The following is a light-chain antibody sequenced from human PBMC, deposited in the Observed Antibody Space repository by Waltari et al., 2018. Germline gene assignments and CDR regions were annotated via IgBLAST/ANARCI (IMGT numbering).Light chain of an antibody. CDR2: GKN. J-gene: IGLJ2*01. V-gene: IGLV3-19*01. CDR1: SPRSYY. Sequence: SSELTQDPAVSVALGQTVRITCQGDSPRSYYASWYQQKPGQAPVLVIYGKNNRPSGIPDRFSGSSSGNTASLTITGAQAEDEADCYCNSRDSSGNLVVFGGGTKLTVL. CDR3: NSRDSSGNLVV.